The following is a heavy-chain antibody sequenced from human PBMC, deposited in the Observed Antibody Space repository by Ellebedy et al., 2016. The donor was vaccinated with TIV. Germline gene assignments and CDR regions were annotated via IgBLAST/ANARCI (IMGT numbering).Heavy chain of an antibody. D-gene: IGHD1-1*01. V-gene: IGHV4-34*01. CDR2: IHPSGTT. J-gene: IGHJ5*02. CDR3: ARGSDMYKSGNL. Sequence: SETLSLTRAVHGGSFSEYYWSWIRQSPGMGLQWIGEIHPSGTTYYNPSHMSRVTISVDTSKNQFSLRLSSVTAADTAMYFCARGSDMYKSGNLWGQGTLVTVFS. CDR1: GGSFSEYY.